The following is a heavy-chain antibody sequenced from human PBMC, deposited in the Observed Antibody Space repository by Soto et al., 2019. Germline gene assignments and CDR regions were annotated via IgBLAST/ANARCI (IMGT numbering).Heavy chain of an antibody. D-gene: IGHD2-15*01. J-gene: IGHJ4*02. Sequence: GGSLRLSCAASGFTFSSYWMSWVRQAPGKGLEWVANIKQDGSEKYYVDSVMGRFTISRDNAKNSLYLQMNSLRAEDTAVYYCARVGKYCSGGSCYVVYYFDYWGQGTLVTVSS. CDR1: GFTFSSYW. CDR2: IKQDGSEK. V-gene: IGHV3-7*05. CDR3: ARVGKYCSGGSCYVVYYFDY.